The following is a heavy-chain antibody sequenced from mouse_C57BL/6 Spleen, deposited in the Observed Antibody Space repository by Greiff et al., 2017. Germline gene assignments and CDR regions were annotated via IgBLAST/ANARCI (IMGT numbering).Heavy chain of an antibody. Sequence: VQLQQSGPELVKPGASVKISCKASGYAFSSSWMTWVKQRPGKGLEWIGRIYPGDGDTNYNGKFKGKATLTANKSASTAYMQLSSLTSEDSAVYFCAREGYYYGSPYYFDYWGQGTTLSVS. D-gene: IGHD1-1*01. CDR2: IYPGDGDT. V-gene: IGHV1-82*01. CDR1: GYAFSSSW. J-gene: IGHJ2*01. CDR3: AREGYYYGSPYYFDY.